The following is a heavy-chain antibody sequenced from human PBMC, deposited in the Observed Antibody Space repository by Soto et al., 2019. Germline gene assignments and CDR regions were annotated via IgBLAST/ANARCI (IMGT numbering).Heavy chain of an antibody. Sequence: VQLLESGGGLVQPGGSLRLSCAASGFTFSSYGMHWVRQAPGKGLEWVAVISYDGSNKYYADSVKGRFTISRDNSKNQLYRQMNNLSAEETDIYFCAKERMEQHQVLPFFDHWGQGTLVTVS. CDR1: GFTFSSYG. V-gene: IGHV3-30*18. CDR2: ISYDGSNK. D-gene: IGHD6-13*01. J-gene: IGHJ4*02. CDR3: AKERMEQHQVLPFFDH.